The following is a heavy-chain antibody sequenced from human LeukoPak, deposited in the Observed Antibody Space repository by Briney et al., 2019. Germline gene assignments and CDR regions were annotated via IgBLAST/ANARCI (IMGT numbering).Heavy chain of an antibody. Sequence: PGGSLRLSCAASGLTFSSYAMSWVRQAPVKGLEWVSAISGSGGSTYYADSVKGRFTISRDNSKNTLYLQMNSLRAEDTAVYYCVYYGSGRYYPFDYWGQGTLVTVSS. J-gene: IGHJ4*02. D-gene: IGHD3-10*01. V-gene: IGHV3-23*01. CDR3: VYYGSGRYYPFDY. CDR2: ISGSGGST. CDR1: GLTFSSYA.